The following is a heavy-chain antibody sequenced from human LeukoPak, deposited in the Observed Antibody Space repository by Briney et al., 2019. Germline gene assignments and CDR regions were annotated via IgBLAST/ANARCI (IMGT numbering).Heavy chain of an antibody. CDR1: GFTFSSSW. J-gene: IGHJ3*02. V-gene: IGHV3-7*01. Sequence: PGGSLRLSCAASGFTFSSSWMSWVRQAPGKGLEWVAHINQNESEKYCVDSVKGRFTISRDNAKNSLFLQMNSLRAEDTAVYYCARHTYDSLTGSEDAFDIWGQGTMVTISS. CDR3: ARHTYDSLTGSEDAFDI. CDR2: INQNESEK. D-gene: IGHD3-9*01.